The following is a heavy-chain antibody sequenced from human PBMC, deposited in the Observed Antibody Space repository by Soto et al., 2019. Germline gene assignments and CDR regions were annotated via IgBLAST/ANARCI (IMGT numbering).Heavy chain of an antibody. CDR2: IHYRGRL. Sequence: SGHQSLTCTVSGASISDYSWSWVRQTPGKGLEWIGHIHYRGRLSYNPSLKSRVTMSMDTSNNQFSLRLTSMTAADTAVYYCAKAEASSSEGFDYWGRGTLVTVSS. V-gene: IGHV4-59*01. CDR3: AKAEASSSEGFDY. J-gene: IGHJ4*02. CDR1: GASISDYS. D-gene: IGHD6-6*01.